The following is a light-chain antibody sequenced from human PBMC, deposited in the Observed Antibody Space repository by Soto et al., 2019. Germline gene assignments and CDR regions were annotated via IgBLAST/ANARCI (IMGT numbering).Light chain of an antibody. J-gene: IGLJ1*01. Sequence: QSALTQPASVSGSPGQSITISCTGTSSDVGGYNYVSWYQQHPVKAPKLMIYDVTHRPSGVSDRFSGSKSGNTASLTISGLQAEDEADYYCSSYTGSSTPYVFGTGTKLTVL. V-gene: IGLV2-14*01. CDR2: DVT. CDR3: SSYTGSSTPYV. CDR1: SSDVGGYNY.